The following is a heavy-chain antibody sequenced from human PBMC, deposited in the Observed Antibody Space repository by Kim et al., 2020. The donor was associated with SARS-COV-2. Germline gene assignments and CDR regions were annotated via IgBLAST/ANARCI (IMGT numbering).Heavy chain of an antibody. CDR1: GFTFRDYS. Sequence: GGSLRLSCAASGFTFRDYSMNWVRQAPGKRLEWVSYIRSGGDIIFYADSVKGRFTISRDDAKSSLYLQMNSLRDEDTAIYYCARGLQYSFDYWGQGILVTVSS. V-gene: IGHV3-48*02. CDR2: IRSGGDII. J-gene: IGHJ4*02. CDR3: ARGLQYSFDY. D-gene: IGHD4-4*01.